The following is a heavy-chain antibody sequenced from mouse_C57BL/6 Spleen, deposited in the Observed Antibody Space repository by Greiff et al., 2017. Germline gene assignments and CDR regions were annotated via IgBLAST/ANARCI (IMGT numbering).Heavy chain of an antibody. CDR1: GYTFTDYN. CDR3: ARNGGTGYFDV. Sequence: SGPELVKPGASVKMSCKASGYTFTDYNMHWVKQSHGKSLEWIGYINPNNGGTSYNQKFKGKATLTVNKSSSTAYMELRSLTSEDSAVYYCARNGGTGYFDVWGTGTTVTVSS. CDR2: INPNNGGT. D-gene: IGHD3-3*01. J-gene: IGHJ1*03. V-gene: IGHV1-22*01.